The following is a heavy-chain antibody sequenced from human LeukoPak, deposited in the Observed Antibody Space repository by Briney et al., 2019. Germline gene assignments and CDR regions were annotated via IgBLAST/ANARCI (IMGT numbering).Heavy chain of an antibody. CDR2: ISYDGSNK. J-gene: IGHJ1*01. CDR1: GFTFSSYG. V-gene: IGHV3-30*18. D-gene: IGHD2-21*02. Sequence: GGSLRLSCAASGFTFSSYGMHWVRQAPGKGLEWVAVISYDGSNKYYADSVKGRFTISRDNSKNTLYLQMNSLRAEDTAVYYCAKGLRGGDVLWGEYFQHWGQGTLVTVSS. CDR3: AKGLRGGDVLWGEYFQH.